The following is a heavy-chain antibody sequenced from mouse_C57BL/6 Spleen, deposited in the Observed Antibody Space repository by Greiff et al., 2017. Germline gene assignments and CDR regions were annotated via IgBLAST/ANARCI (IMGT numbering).Heavy chain of an antibody. V-gene: IGHV1-61*01. CDR2: IYPSDSET. Sequence: VKLQQPGAELVRPGSSVKLSCKASGYTFTSYWMDWVKQRPGQGLEWIGNIYPSDSETHYNQKFKDKATLTVDKSSSTAYMQLSSLTSEDSAVYYCALYYDYDGFAYWGQGTLVTVSA. CDR3: ALYYDYDGFAY. CDR1: GYTFTSYW. J-gene: IGHJ3*01. D-gene: IGHD2-4*01.